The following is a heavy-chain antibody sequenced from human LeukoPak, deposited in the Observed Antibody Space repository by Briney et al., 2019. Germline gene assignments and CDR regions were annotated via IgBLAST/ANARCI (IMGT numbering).Heavy chain of an antibody. CDR3: ARVPYGSGSYYTH. D-gene: IGHD3-10*01. CDR1: GYTFTSYD. CDR2: MNPNSGNT. V-gene: IGHV1-8*01. J-gene: IGHJ4*02. Sequence: ASVKVSCKASGYTFTSYDINWVRQATGQGLEWMGWMNPNSGNTGYAQKFQGRVTMTRNTSISTAYMELSRLRSDDTAVYYCARVPYGSGSYYTHWGQGTLVTVSS.